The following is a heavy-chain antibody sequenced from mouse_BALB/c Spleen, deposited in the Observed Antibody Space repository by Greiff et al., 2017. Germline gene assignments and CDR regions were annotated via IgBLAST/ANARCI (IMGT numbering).Heavy chain of an antibody. D-gene: IGHD1-1*01. CDR1: GFTFSDFY. CDR2: SRNKANDYTT. Sequence: DVKLVESGGGLVQPGGSLRLSCATSGFTFSDFYMEWVRQPPGKRLEWIAASRNKANDYTTEYSASVKGRFIVSRDTSQSILYLQMNALRAEDTAIYYCARDAYYYGSSSWFAYWGQGTLVTVSA. J-gene: IGHJ3*01. V-gene: IGHV7-1*02. CDR3: ARDAYYYGSSSWFAY.